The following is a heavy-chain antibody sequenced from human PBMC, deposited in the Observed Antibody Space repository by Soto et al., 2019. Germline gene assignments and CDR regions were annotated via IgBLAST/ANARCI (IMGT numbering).Heavy chain of an antibody. V-gene: IGHV4-31*03. CDR3: AKGVAPIAVADY. CDR2: IYYSGST. J-gene: IGHJ4*02. Sequence: SETLSLTCTVSGGSISSGGYYWSWIRQHPGKGLEWIGYIYYSGSTYYNPSLKSRVTISVDTSKNQFSLKLSSVTAADTAVYYCAKGVAPIAVADYWGQGTLVTVSS. D-gene: IGHD6-19*01. CDR1: GGSISSGGYY.